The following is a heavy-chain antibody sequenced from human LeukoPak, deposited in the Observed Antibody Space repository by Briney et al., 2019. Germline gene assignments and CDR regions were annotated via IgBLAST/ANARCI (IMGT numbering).Heavy chain of an antibody. D-gene: IGHD6-19*01. CDR3: AKAPIAVAGTFLFDY. Sequence: GGSLRLSCAASGFTFSSYAMSWVRQAPGKGLEWVSAISGSGGSTYYADSVKGRFTISRDNSKNTLYLRMNSLRAEDTAVYYCAKAPIAVAGTFLFDYWGQGTLVTVSS. V-gene: IGHV3-23*01. CDR1: GFTFSSYA. J-gene: IGHJ4*02. CDR2: ISGSGGST.